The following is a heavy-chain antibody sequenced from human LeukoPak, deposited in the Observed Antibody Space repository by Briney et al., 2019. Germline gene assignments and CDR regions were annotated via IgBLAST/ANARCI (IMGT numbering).Heavy chain of an antibody. CDR2: INAGNGNT. D-gene: IGHD6-13*01. J-gene: IGHJ6*03. V-gene: IGHV1-3*03. CDR3: ARGPPSSSWYGYYYFYMDV. CDR1: GYTFTSYA. Sequence: ASVKVSYKASGYTFTSYAMHWVRQAPGQRLEWMGWINAGNGNTKYSQEFQGRVTMSRDTSASTAYMELSSLRSEDMAVYYCARGPPSSSWYGYYYFYMDVWGKGTTVTVSS.